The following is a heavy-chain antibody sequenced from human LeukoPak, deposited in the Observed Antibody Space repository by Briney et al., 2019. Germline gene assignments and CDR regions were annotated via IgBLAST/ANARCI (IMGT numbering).Heavy chain of an antibody. D-gene: IGHD3-22*01. CDR3: AKEFSKSSGYHNDY. CDR1: GFTFSTNA. J-gene: IGHJ4*02. Sequence: GGSLRLSCAASGFTFSTNAMSWVRQAPGKGLEWVSDISGSGGSTYYADSVKGRFTISRDNSKNTLYLQMNSLRAEDTAVYYCAKEFSKSSGYHNDYWGQGTLVTVSS. CDR2: ISGSGGST. V-gene: IGHV3-23*01.